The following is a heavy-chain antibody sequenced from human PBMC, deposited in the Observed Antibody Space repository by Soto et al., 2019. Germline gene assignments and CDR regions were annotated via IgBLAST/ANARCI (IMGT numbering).Heavy chain of an antibody. CDR1: GFTFSSYG. J-gene: IGHJ4*01. CDR3: AKVSRIAARPGHFDF. Sequence: LRLSCAASGFTFSSYGMHWVRQAPGKGLEWVAVISYDGSNKYYADSVKGRFTISRDNSKNTLYLQMNSLRAEDTAVYYCAKVSRIAARPGHFDFWGQGTLVTVSS. V-gene: IGHV3-30*18. CDR2: ISYDGSNK. D-gene: IGHD6-6*01.